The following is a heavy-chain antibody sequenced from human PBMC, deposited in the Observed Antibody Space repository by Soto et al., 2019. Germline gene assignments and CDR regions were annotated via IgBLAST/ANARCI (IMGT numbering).Heavy chain of an antibody. CDR2: INSDGSST. D-gene: IGHD3-10*01. V-gene: IGHV3-74*01. CDR3: AKGEYYYGSGRFYYYYYMDV. J-gene: IGHJ6*03. Sequence: EVPLVESGGGLVQPGGSLRLSCAASGFTFSSYWMHWVRQAPGKGLVWVSRINSDGSSTSYADSVKGRFTISRDNAKNTLYLQMNSLRAEDTAVYYCAKGEYYYGSGRFYYYYYMDVWGKGTTVTVSS. CDR1: GFTFSSYW.